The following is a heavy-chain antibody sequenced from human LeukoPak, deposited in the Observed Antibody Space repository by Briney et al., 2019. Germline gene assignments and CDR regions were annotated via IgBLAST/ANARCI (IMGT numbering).Heavy chain of an antibody. CDR2: ISSSSSYI. J-gene: IGHJ4*02. CDR3: ARSRRLRYFDWSPYYFDY. V-gene: IGHV3-21*01. D-gene: IGHD3-9*01. CDR1: GFTFSSYS. Sequence: PGGSLRLSCAASGFTFSSYSMNWVRQAPGKGLEWVSSISSSSSYIYYADSVKGRFTISRDNAKNSLYLQMNSLRAEDTAVYYCARSRRLRYFDWSPYYFDYWGQGTLVTVSS.